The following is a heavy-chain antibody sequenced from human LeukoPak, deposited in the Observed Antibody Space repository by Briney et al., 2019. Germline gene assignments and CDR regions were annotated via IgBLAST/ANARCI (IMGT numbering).Heavy chain of an antibody. Sequence: GGSLRLSCAASGFTVSSNYMSWVRQAPGKGLEWVSAISGSGGSTYYADSVKGRFTISRDNSKNTLYLQMNSLRAEDTAVYYCAKDARGTAAACSFDYWGQGTLVTVSS. J-gene: IGHJ4*02. CDR2: ISGSGGST. CDR1: GFTVSSNY. V-gene: IGHV3-23*01. D-gene: IGHD6-25*01. CDR3: AKDARGTAAACSFDY.